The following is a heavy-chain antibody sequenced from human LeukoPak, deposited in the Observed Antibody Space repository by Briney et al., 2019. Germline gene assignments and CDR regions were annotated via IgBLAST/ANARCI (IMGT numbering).Heavy chain of an antibody. CDR3: AKAEGYGARDY. J-gene: IGHJ4*02. CDR1: GYTFTSYY. D-gene: IGHD5-18*01. CDR2: INPSGGIT. Sequence: GASVKISCKTSGYTFTSYYIYWVRQAPGQGLESMGIINPSGGITTYSQKFHGRVTMTRDTSTRTVYMELNNLTSRDTAIYYCAKAEGYGARDYWGQGTLVTVCS. V-gene: IGHV1-46*01.